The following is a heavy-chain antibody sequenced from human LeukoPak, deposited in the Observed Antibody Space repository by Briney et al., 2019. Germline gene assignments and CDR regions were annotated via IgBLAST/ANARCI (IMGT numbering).Heavy chain of an antibody. CDR1: GGSISSGGYS. CDR3: AREAAANAGGYDSNAFDI. D-gene: IGHD2-2*01. J-gene: IGHJ3*02. V-gene: IGHV4-30-2*01. Sequence: PSETLSLPGAVSGGSISSGGYSWSWIRQPPGKGLEGVGKTEHSGSTNYNPSLKSRVTKSVDRSKNQFSLKLSSVNAADTAVYYCAREAAANAGGYDSNAFDIWGQGTMVTVSS. CDR2: TEHSGST.